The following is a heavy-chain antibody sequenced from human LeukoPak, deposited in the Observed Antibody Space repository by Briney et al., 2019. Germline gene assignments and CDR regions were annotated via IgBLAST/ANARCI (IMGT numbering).Heavy chain of an antibody. CDR3: AKDWRRIVVVGPITRHGNYMDV. V-gene: IGHV3-30*02. Sequence: GGSLRLSCSASGFTFSNYGMHWVRQAPGKGLEWVAFIRYDGSNKYFADSLKGRFTLSRDNSKNTLYLQMNSLRPEDTAVYFCAKDWRRIVVVGPITRHGNYMDVWGKGTAVSISS. CDR1: GFTFSNYG. J-gene: IGHJ6*03. D-gene: IGHD2-15*01. CDR2: IRYDGSNK.